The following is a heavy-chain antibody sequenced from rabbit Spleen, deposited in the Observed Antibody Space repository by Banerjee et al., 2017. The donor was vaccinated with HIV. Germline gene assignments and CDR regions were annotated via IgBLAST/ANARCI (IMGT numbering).Heavy chain of an antibody. J-gene: IGHJ4*01. Sequence: QSLEESGGDLVKPGASLRLTCTASGFSFSSSYWICWVRQAPGKGLEWIACSDGDTYYANWAKGRFTISKTSSTTVTLQMTSLTAADTATYFCARGVYDDYDTYYFDLWGPGTLVTVS. CDR1: GFSFSSSYW. V-gene: IGHV1S40*01. D-gene: IGHD2-1*01. CDR2: SDGDT. CDR3: ARGVYDDYDTYYFDL.